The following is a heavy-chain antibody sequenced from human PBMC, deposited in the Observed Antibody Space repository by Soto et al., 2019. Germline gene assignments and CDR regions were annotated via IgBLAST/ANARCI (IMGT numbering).Heavy chain of an antibody. V-gene: IGHV3-74*01. CDR2: INTDGTST. D-gene: IGHD3-10*01. J-gene: IGHJ3*02. Sequence: PGGSLRLSCVASGFTFSSYWMLWVRQAPGKGLVWVSRINTDGTSTNYADSVKGRFTISRDNAKNTLYVQMNSLRAEDTAVYYCARDYYGSGSYPGRNDAFDIWGQGTMVTVSS. CDR3: ARDYYGSGSYPGRNDAFDI. CDR1: GFTFSSYW.